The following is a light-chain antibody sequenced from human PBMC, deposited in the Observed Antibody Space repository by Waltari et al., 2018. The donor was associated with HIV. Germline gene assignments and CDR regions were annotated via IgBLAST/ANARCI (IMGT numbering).Light chain of an antibody. Sequence: QSALTQPASVSGSPGQSITISCTGTSSDVGGYHYVSWYPQFHGKAPKLIISEVSNLPTGVSDRLSGSKSGNTASLTISGLQAEDEADYYCSSYTTGSTLVVFGTGTKVIVL. CDR2: EVS. CDR1: SSDVGGYHY. J-gene: IGLJ1*01. V-gene: IGLV2-14*01. CDR3: SSYTTGSTLVV.